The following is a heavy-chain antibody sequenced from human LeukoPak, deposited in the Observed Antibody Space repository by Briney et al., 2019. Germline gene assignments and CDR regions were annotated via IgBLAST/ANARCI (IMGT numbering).Heavy chain of an antibody. CDR3: ARDGLKKKLDY. J-gene: IGHJ4*02. CDR1: GSSISSSSYY. Sequence: SETLSLTCTVSGSSISSSSYYWGWIRQPPGKGLEWIGEINHSGSTNYNPSLKSRVTISVDTSKNQFSLKLSSVTAADTAVYYCARDGLKKKLDYWGQGTLVTVSS. CDR2: INHSGST. V-gene: IGHV4-39*07.